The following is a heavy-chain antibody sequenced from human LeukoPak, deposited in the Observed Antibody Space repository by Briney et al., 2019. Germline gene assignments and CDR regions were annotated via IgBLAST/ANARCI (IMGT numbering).Heavy chain of an antibody. CDR1: GGSISSSY. CDR2: IYYSGST. J-gene: IGHJ6*02. Sequence: SETLSLTCTVSGGSISSSYWSWIRQPPGKELEWIGYIYYSGSTNYNPSLKSRVTIPVDTSKNQFSLRVTSVSAADTAVYYCARHGDTGMDTMTYYYYGMDVWGQGTTVTVSS. D-gene: IGHD5-18*01. CDR3: ARHGDTGMDTMTYYYYGMDV. V-gene: IGHV4-59*08.